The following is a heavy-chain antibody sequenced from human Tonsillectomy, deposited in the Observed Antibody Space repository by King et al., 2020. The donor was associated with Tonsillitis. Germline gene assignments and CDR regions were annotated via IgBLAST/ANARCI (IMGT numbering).Heavy chain of an antibody. J-gene: IGHJ5*02. D-gene: IGHD2-15*01. CDR3: AKSAVAATQVGWFDP. V-gene: IGHV3-23*04. CDR1: GFTFSSYA. CDR2: ISGSGCST. Sequence: VQLVESGGGLVQPGGSLRLSCAASGFTFSSYAINWVRQAPGKGLEWVSAISGSGCSTYYSDSIKGRFTVSRDNSKNTLYLQMRSLRAEDTAVYYGAKSAVAATQVGWFDPWGQGTLVTVSS.